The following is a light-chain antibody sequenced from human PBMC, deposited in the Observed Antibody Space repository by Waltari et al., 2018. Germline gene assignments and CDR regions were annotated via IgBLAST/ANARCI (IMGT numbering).Light chain of an antibody. V-gene: IGKV1-5*03. Sequence: DIRMTQSPSTLSASAGDRVIISCRSSQSISKWLAWDQQKPGKAPKLLTYEASTLQSGVTSRFSGTGSGTDFTLTISSLQPDDFATYYCQQYNSYSLLTFGGGTKVEIK. CDR1: QSISKW. CDR2: EAS. CDR3: QQYNSYSLLT. J-gene: IGKJ4*01.